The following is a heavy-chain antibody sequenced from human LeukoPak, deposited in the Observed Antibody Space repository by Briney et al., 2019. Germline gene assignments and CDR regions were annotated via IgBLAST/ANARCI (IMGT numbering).Heavy chain of an antibody. D-gene: IGHD6-13*01. V-gene: IGHV4-4*07. CDR1: GGSINLYY. CDR3: ARGIADPYSFDS. J-gene: IGHJ4*02. CDR2: IYSTGST. Sequence: PSETLSLTCTVSGGSINLYYWNWIRQPAGKGLEWIGRIYSTGSTNYSPSLKSRVTMSVDKSKNQFSLNLSSVTAADTAVYYCARGIADPYSFDSWGQGILVTVSS.